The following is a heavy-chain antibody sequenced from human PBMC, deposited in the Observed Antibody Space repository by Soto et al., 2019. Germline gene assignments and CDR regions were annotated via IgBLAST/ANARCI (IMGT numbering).Heavy chain of an antibody. D-gene: IGHD6-13*01. CDR3: ARDRVEAALGTFDQ. CDR1: GYTFSTYP. J-gene: IGHJ4*02. V-gene: IGHV1-18*01. Sequence: QVQLVQSGAEVKKPGASVKVSCKTSGYTFSTYPISWVRQAPGQGLGWVGWISTYIGKTNYGQKFRGRVTITTDTSASTAYMNLRNLRSDDTAVYYCARDRVEAALGTFDQWGQGTLVTVSS. CDR2: ISTYIGKT.